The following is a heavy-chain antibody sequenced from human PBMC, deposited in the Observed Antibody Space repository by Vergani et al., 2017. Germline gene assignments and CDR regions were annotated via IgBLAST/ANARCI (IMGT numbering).Heavy chain of an antibody. V-gene: IGHV3-21*01. Sequence: VQLVESGGGLVKPGGSLRLSCAASGFTFSDLSMSWVRQAPGKGLEWVSGISGQNFRTHYADSVKGRFTISRDNAKNSVYLQMNSLRAEDTAVYFCARSLDYWGQGSLVTVSS. CDR1: GFTFSDLS. J-gene: IGHJ4*02. CDR3: ARSLDY. CDR2: ISGQNFRT.